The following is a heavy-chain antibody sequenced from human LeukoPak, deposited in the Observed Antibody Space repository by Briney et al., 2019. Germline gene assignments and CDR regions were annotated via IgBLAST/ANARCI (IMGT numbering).Heavy chain of an antibody. V-gene: IGHV3-30*02. Sequence: PGGSLRLSCAASGFTFSSYGMHWVRQAPGKGLEWVAFIRYDGSNKYYADSVKGRFTISRDNSKNTLYLQMNSLRAEDTAVYYCAKDHGVGGGDWNYYYYYYMDVWGKGTTVTISS. D-gene: IGHD2-21*02. CDR2: IRYDGSNK. J-gene: IGHJ6*03. CDR1: GFTFSSYG. CDR3: AKDHGVGGGDWNYYYYYYMDV.